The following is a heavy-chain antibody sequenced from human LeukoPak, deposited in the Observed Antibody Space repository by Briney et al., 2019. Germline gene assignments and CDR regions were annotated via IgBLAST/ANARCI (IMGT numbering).Heavy chain of an antibody. CDR3: GKFDYGGNPNEYYFDY. CDR1: GFSFSNYS. V-gene: IGHV3-23*01. J-gene: IGHJ4*02. D-gene: IGHD4-23*01. Sequence: PGGSLRLSCAASGFSFSNYSMSWVRQAPGKGLEWVSGLSGSGDSTYYADSVKGRFAISRDNSKDTLFLQMNSLRADDTAVYYCGKFDYGGNPNEYYFDYWGQGTLVTVSS. CDR2: LSGSGDST.